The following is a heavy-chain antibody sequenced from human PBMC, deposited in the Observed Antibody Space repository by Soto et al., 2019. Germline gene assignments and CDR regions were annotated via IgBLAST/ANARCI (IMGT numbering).Heavy chain of an antibody. D-gene: IGHD3-16*01. CDR2: IKQDESEK. CDR3: VRDVGFDYVN. V-gene: IGHV3-7*01. J-gene: IGHJ4*02. Sequence: EVQLVESGGGLVQPGGSLRISCKGSGFSFSSYWMSWVRQAPGKGLEWVASIKQDESEKYYVDSVKGRFTISRDNVDDSVFLHMNRLSAEDTAVYFCVRDVGFDYVNWCQGTLVTVSS. CDR1: GFSFSSYW.